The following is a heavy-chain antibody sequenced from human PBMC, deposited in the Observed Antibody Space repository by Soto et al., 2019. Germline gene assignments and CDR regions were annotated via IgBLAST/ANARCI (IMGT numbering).Heavy chain of an antibody. Sequence: QVQLVQSGAEVKKPGSSVKVSCKASGGTFSSYTISWVRQAPGQGLEWMGRIIPILGIANYAQKFQGRVTITADKSTSTAYMELSSLRSEDTAVYYCARLYSGYDSIDYWGQGTLVTVSS. V-gene: IGHV1-69*02. CDR3: ARLYSGYDSIDY. D-gene: IGHD5-12*01. CDR1: GGTFSSYT. CDR2: IIPILGIA. J-gene: IGHJ4*02.